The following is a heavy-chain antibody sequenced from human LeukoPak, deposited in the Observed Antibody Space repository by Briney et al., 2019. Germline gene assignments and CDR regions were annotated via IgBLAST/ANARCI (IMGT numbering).Heavy chain of an antibody. CDR1: GFTFGDYT. Sequence: GGSLRLSCTGSGFTFGDYTMSWFRQAPGKGLEWVSYISSSGSTIYYADSVKGRFTISRDNAKNSLYLQMNSLRAEDTAVYYCVRFIRQLPIDYWGQGTLVTVSS. CDR3: VRFIRQLPIDY. D-gene: IGHD2-2*01. J-gene: IGHJ4*02. CDR2: ISSSGSTI. V-gene: IGHV3-11*04.